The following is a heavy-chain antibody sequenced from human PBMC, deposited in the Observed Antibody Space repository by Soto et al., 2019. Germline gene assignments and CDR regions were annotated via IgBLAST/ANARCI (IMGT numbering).Heavy chain of an antibody. CDR3: ARDGCSGSNCLNWFDP. CDR2: IISSSTTK. D-gene: IGHD2-15*01. V-gene: IGHV3-48*01. CDR1: GFTFSSYS. Sequence: GGSLRLSCAASGFTFSSYSMNCVRQAPGKGLEWVSYIISSSTTKYYADSVKARLTISRDNAKNSLYLQMNSLRAEDTAVYYCARDGCSGSNCLNWFDPWGQGTLVTVSS. J-gene: IGHJ5*02.